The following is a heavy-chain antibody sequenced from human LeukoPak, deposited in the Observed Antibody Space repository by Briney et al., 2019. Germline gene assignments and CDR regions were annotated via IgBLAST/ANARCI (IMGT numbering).Heavy chain of an antibody. CDR3: ASPSSTWIQLWEDAFDI. J-gene: IGHJ3*02. D-gene: IGHD5-18*01. CDR2: IYSGGST. CDR1: GFTFSDYY. Sequence: PGGSLSLSCAASGFTFSDYYMSWVRQAPGKGLEWVSVIYSGGSTYYADSVKGRFTISRDNSKNTLYLQMNSLRAEDTAVYYCASPSSTWIQLWEDAFDIWGQGTMVTVSS. V-gene: IGHV3-66*01.